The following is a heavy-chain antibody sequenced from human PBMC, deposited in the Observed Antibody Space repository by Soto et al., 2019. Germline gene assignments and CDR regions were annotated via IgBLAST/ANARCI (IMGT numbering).Heavy chain of an antibody. CDR3: ARTQGSGPNWYFDL. V-gene: IGHV4-39*01. CDR1: GGSISSSSYY. CDR2: IYYSGST. J-gene: IGHJ2*01. Sequence: SETLSLTCTVSGGSISSSSYYWGWIRQPPGKGLEWIGSIYYSGSTYYNPSLKSRVTISVDTSKNQFSLRLSSVTAADTAVYYCARTQGSGPNWYFDLWGRGTLVTVSS.